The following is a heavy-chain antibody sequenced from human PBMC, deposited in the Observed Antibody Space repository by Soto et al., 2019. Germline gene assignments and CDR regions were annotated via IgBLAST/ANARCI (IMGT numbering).Heavy chain of an antibody. CDR2: ISAYNGNT. D-gene: IGHD1-7*01. CDR3: ARGAPPELD. J-gene: IGHJ4*02. V-gene: IGHV1-18*01. Sequence: QVQLVQSGAEVKKPGASVKVSCKASGYTFTTYHISWVRQAPGQGLEWMGWISAYNGNTNYAQKLQGRVTMTTDTSTSPASMELRSLRSADTAVYSCARGAPPELDWGQGTLVTVSS. CDR1: GYTFTTYH.